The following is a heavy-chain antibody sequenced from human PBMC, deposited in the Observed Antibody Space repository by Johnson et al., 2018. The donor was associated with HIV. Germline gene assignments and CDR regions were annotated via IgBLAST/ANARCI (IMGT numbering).Heavy chain of an antibody. D-gene: IGHD1-26*01. CDR2: IKSKTDGGTT. J-gene: IGHJ3*02. CDR1: GFSFSNAW. V-gene: IGHV3-15*01. CDR3: TAHYRNAFDI. Sequence: VQLVESGGGVVQPGESLRLSCAASGFSFSNAWMNWVRQAPGKGLEWVGRIKSKTDGGTTDYAAPVKGRFTLSRDDSKNTLFLQMNSLKTEDTALYYCTAHYRNAFDIWGQGTMVTVSS.